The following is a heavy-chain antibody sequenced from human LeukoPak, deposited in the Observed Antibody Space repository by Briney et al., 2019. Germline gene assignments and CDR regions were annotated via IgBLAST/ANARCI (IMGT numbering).Heavy chain of an antibody. CDR1: GYTFTSYD. Sequence: ASVKVSCKASGYTFTSYDINWVRQATGQGLEWMGWMNPNSGNTGYAQKFQGRVTITRNTSISTAYMELSSLRSEDTAVYYCARGLRDYDFWSGSYYYMDVWGKGTTVTVSS. D-gene: IGHD3-3*01. J-gene: IGHJ6*03. CDR2: MNPNSGNT. CDR3: ARGLRDYDFWSGSYYYMDV. V-gene: IGHV1-8*03.